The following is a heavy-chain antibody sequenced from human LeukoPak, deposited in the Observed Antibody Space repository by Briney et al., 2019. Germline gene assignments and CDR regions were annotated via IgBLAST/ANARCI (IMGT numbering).Heavy chain of an antibody. CDR3: ASSRRRAFDY. V-gene: IGHV4-61*05. Sequence: SETLSLTCTVSGGSISSSSSYSWGWIRQPPGKGLEWIGYIYTSGSTNYNPSLKSRVTISVDTSKNQFSLKLSSVTAADTAVYYCASSRRRAFDYWGQGTLVTVSS. J-gene: IGHJ4*02. CDR1: GGSISSSSSYS. D-gene: IGHD1-1*01. CDR2: IYTSGST.